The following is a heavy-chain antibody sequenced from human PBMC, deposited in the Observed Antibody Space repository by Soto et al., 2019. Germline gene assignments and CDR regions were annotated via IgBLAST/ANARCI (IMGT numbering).Heavy chain of an antibody. J-gene: IGHJ5*02. CDR1: GGTFRTYS. V-gene: IGHV1-69*02. Sequence: SVKVSCKASGGTFRTYSITWVRQAPGQGLEWMGKIIPILDMANYVQKFQGRVTITADKSTSIAYMELNSLRSEDTAVYYCARGPVVVVPDDMFTRHNWFDPWGQGTRVTVSS. CDR3: ARGPVVVVPDDMFTRHNWFDP. D-gene: IGHD2-2*01. CDR2: IIPILDMA.